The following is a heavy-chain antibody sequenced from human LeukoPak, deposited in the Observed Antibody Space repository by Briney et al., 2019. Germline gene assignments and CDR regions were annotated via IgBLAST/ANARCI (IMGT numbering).Heavy chain of an antibody. CDR1: GFTFSSYW. J-gene: IGHJ4*02. V-gene: IGHV3-7*05. Sequence: GGSLRLSCAASGFTFSSYWMSWVRQAPGKGLEWVANIKQDGSEKYYVDSVKGRFTISRDNAKNSLYLQMNSLRADDTAVYYCARDRSFLEWLLTPTFDYWGQGTLVTVSS. D-gene: IGHD3-3*01. CDR3: ARDRSFLEWLLTPTFDY. CDR2: IKQDGSEK.